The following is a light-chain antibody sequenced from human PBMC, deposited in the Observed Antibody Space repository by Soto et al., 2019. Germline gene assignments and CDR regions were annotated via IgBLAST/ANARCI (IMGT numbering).Light chain of an antibody. CDR2: EVS. Sequence: QSALTQPASVSGSPGQSITISCTGTSSDVGGYNYVSWYQQHPGNAPKVMIYEVSKRPSGVSNRFSGSKSGNTASLTISGLQAEDEADYYCSSYTSSSTRVFGTGTKLTVL. CDR1: SSDVGGYNY. V-gene: IGLV2-14*01. CDR3: SSYTSSSTRV. J-gene: IGLJ1*01.